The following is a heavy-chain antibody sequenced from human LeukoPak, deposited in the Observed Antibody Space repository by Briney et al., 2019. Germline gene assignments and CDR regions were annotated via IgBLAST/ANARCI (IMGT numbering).Heavy chain of an antibody. Sequence: SETLSLTCTVSGGSISSNAYYWAWIRQPPGKGLEWIGSIYSSVSTYYNPSLKSRVTISVDTSKNQFSLRLNSVIAADTALYYCAYSGSYGHLGYWGQGIPVAVSS. V-gene: IGHV4-39*01. J-gene: IGHJ4*02. CDR3: AYSGSYGHLGY. CDR2: IYSSVST. CDR1: GGSISSNAYY. D-gene: IGHD1-26*01.